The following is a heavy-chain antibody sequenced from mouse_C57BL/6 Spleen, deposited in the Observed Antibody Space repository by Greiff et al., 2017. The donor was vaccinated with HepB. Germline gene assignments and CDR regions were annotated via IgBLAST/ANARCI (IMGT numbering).Heavy chain of an antibody. CDR3: ARRDYDGYFDY. V-gene: IGHV5-6*02. Sequence: EVMLVESGGDLVKPGGSLKLSCAASGFTFSSYGMSWVRQTPDKRLEWVGTISSGGSYTYYPDSVKGRFTISRDNAKNTLYLQMSSLKSEDTAMYYCARRDYDGYFDYWGQGTTLTVSS. D-gene: IGHD2-3*01. J-gene: IGHJ2*01. CDR2: ISSGGSYT. CDR1: GFTFSSYG.